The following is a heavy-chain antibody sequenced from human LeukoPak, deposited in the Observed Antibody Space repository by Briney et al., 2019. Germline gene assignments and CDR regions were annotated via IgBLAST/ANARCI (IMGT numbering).Heavy chain of an antibody. CDR3: AGDVVPYYYGSGTYGMDV. CDR1: GGSISSGGYY. D-gene: IGHD3-10*01. CDR2: MYYSGST. V-gene: IGHV4-31*03. J-gene: IGHJ6*04. Sequence: ASETLSLTCTVSGGSISSGGYYWSWIRQHPGKGLEWIGYMYYSGSTYYNPSLKSRVTISIDTSKNQFSLKLSSVTAADTAVYYCAGDVVPYYYGSGTYGMDVWGKGTTVTVSS.